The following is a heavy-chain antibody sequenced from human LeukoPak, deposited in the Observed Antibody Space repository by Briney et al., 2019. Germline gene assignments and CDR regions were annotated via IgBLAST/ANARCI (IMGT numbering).Heavy chain of an antibody. CDR1: GYTLTELS. CDR2: FDPEDGET. J-gene: IGHJ4*02. D-gene: IGHD3-10*01. Sequence: ASVKVSCKVSGYTLTELSMHWVRQAPGKGLEWMGGFDPEDGETIYAQKFQGRVTMTEDTSTDTAYMELSSLRSEDTAVYYCATDGEMVRGEYYFDYWGQGTLVTVSS. V-gene: IGHV1-24*01. CDR3: ATDGEMVRGEYYFDY.